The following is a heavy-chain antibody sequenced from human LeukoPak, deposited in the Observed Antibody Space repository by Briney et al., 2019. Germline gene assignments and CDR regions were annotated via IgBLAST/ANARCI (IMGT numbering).Heavy chain of an antibody. J-gene: IGHJ3*02. D-gene: IGHD3-16*01. Sequence: SVKVSCKASGGTFSSYAISWVRQAPGQGLEWMGGIIPIFGTANYAQKFQGRVTITADESTSTAYMELSSLRFEDTAVYYCVLRLGESPNDAFDIWGQGTMVTVPS. CDR3: VLRLGESPNDAFDI. CDR2: IIPIFGTA. V-gene: IGHV1-69*13. CDR1: GGTFSSYA.